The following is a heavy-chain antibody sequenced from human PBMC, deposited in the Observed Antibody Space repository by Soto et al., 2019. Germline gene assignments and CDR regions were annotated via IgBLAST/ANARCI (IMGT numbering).Heavy chain of an antibody. J-gene: IGHJ4*02. V-gene: IGHV4-59*04. CDR2: IYHSGST. CDR1: GGSISSYY. CDR3: ATAPGPY. D-gene: IGHD2-21*02. Sequence: SETLSLTCTVSGGSISSYYWSWIRQPPGKGLEWIGYIYHSGSTYYNPSLKSRVTISVDRSKNQFSLKLSSVTAADTAVYYCATAPGPYWGQGTLVTVSS.